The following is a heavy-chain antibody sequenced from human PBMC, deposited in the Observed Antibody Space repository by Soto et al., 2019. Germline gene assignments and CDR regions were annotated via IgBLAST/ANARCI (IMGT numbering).Heavy chain of an antibody. CDR3: AKDRKQWLANLFDY. V-gene: IGHV3-23*01. CDR1: GFAFSSYA. CDR2: ISGSGGST. Sequence: SLRLSCAASGFAFSSYAMSWVRQAPGKGLEWVSAISGSGGSTYYADSVKGRFTISRDNSKNTLYLQMNSLRAEDTAVYYCAKDRKQWLANLFDYWGQGTLVTVSS. D-gene: IGHD6-19*01. J-gene: IGHJ4*02.